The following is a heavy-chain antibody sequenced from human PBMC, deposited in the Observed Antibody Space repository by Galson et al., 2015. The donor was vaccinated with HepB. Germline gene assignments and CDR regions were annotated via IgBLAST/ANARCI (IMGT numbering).Heavy chain of an antibody. CDR1: GFTFSSYW. V-gene: IGHV3-7*03. D-gene: IGHD7-27*01. Sequence: SLRLSCAASGFTFSSYWMSWVRQAPGKGLEWVANIKQDGSEKYYVDSVKGRFTISRDNAKNSLYLQMNSLRAEDTAVYYCARDPTMNWGLFDYWGQGTLVTVSS. CDR3: ARDPTMNWGLFDY. CDR2: IKQDGSEK. J-gene: IGHJ4*02.